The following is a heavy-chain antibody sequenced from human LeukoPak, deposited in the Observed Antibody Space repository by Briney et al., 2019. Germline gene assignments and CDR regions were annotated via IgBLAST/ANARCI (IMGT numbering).Heavy chain of an antibody. CDR3: AKGRYPPRYYFDY. D-gene: IGHD1-1*01. Sequence: PGGSLRLSCAASGFTFSSYGLHWVRQAPGKGLEWVAVISYDGSNKYYADSVKSRFTISRDNSKNTLYLQMNSLRAEDTAVYYCAKGRYPPRYYFDYWGQGTLVTVSS. V-gene: IGHV3-30*18. J-gene: IGHJ4*02. CDR1: GFTFSSYG. CDR2: ISYDGSNK.